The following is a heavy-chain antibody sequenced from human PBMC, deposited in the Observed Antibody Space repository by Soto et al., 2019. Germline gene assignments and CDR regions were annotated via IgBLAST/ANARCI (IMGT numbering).Heavy chain of an antibody. V-gene: IGHV3-30*18. Sequence: QVQLVQSGGGVVQAGRSLRLSCAASGFTFRTYGMHWVRQAPGKGLEWVAVISDDGKNKYNLASVEGRFTISRDNSKNMLFLQMYGLRTEDTAVYYCAKGCGYTSGTNDAFDFLGPGTMVTVSS. CDR2: ISDDGKNK. D-gene: IGHD5-18*01. CDR1: GFTFRTYG. J-gene: IGHJ3*01. CDR3: AKGCGYTSGTNDAFDF.